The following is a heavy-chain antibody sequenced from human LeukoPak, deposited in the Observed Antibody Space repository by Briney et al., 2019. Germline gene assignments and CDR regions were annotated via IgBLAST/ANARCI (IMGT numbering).Heavy chain of an antibody. CDR1: GYTFTGYY. J-gene: IGHJ4*02. D-gene: IGHD6-13*01. CDR2: INPNSGGT. Sequence: GASVKVSCKASGYTFTGYYMHWVRQAPGQGLEWMGWINPNSGGTNYAQKFQGRVTMTRDTSISTAYMELSRLRSDDTAVYYCARVRSIAAAGLFDYWGQGTLVTVSS. CDR3: ARVRSIAAAGLFDY. V-gene: IGHV1-2*02.